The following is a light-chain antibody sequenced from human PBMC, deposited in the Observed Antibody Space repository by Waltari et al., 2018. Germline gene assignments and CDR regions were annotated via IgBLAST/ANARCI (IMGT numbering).Light chain of an antibody. Sequence: QSVLTQPPSVSGAPGQRVTISCTGSSSNIGAGYVVHWYQQFPGTAPKLLIYDNNNRPSGVPDRFSGSRSDTSASLAITGLQAEDAADYYCQSHDSSLSGWVFGGGTKLAIL. CDR3: QSHDSSLSGWV. CDR1: SSNIGAGYV. J-gene: IGLJ3*02. CDR2: DNN. V-gene: IGLV1-40*01.